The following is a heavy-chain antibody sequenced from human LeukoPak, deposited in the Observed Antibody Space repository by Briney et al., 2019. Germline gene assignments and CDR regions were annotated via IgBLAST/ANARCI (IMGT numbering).Heavy chain of an antibody. Sequence: QPGGSLRLSCAASGFTFDDYAMHCVRQAPGKGREWVSLISGDGGSSYYADSGKGRFTISRDNSKNTLYLQMNSLRAEDTAVYYCAKDIIAAAGTGAYWGQGTLVTVSS. CDR1: GFTFDDYA. V-gene: IGHV3-43D*03. J-gene: IGHJ4*02. CDR2: ISGDGGSS. CDR3: AKDIIAAAGTGAY. D-gene: IGHD6-13*01.